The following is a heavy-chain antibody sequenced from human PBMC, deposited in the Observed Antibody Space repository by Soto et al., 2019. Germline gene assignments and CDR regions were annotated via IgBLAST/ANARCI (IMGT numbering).Heavy chain of an antibody. CDR1: GYTFTDFY. CDR3: ATQTGTVPNFADH. V-gene: IGHV1-2*02. J-gene: IGHJ4*02. D-gene: IGHD1-1*01. Sequence: QVQLVQSGAEVKKPGASVMVSCKTSGYTFTDFYINWVRQAPGQGLEWVGWINPNTGGTKPSQRFQDRVTLTRDTSITTAYMELTRLTSEDTAVYFCATQTGTVPNFADHWGQGTLVTVSS. CDR2: INPNTGGT.